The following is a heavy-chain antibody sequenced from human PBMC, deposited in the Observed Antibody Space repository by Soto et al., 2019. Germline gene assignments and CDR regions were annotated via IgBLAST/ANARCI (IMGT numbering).Heavy chain of an antibody. CDR1: GGTFSSYA. D-gene: IGHD3-22*01. Sequence: GASVKVSCKASGGTFSSYAISWVRQAPGQGLEWMGGIIPIFGTANYAQKFQGRVTITADKSTSTDYMELSSLRSEDTAVYYCASGEYYDSSGYYYGGYFQHWGQGTLVTVSS. CDR2: IIPIFGTA. CDR3: ASGEYYDSSGYYYGGYFQH. V-gene: IGHV1-69*06. J-gene: IGHJ1*01.